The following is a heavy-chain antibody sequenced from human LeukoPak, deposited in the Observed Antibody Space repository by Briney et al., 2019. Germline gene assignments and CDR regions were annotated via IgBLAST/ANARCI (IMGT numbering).Heavy chain of an antibody. CDR2: INPSGGST. D-gene: IGHD2-2*01. CDR3: ARDTSVVSRAPAAIFDP. V-gene: IGHV1-46*01. Sequence: GASVKVSCKASGYTFTSYYVHWVRQAPGQGLEWMGIINPSGGSTSYAQKFQGRVTMTRDTSTSTVHMELSSLRSEDTAVYYCARDTSVVSRAPAAIFDPWGQGTLVTVSS. CDR1: GYTFTSYY. J-gene: IGHJ5*02.